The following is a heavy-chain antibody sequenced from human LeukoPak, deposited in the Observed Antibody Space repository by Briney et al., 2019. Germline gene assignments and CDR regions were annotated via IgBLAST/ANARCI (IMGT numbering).Heavy chain of an antibody. D-gene: IGHD6-13*01. CDR2: IWYDGSNK. CDR3: ARDVFSIAAAGTGMGY. V-gene: IGHV3-33*01. J-gene: IGHJ4*02. CDR1: GFTFSSYV. Sequence: GRSLRLSCAASGFTFSSYVMHWVRQAPGKGLEWVAVIWYDGSNKYYADSVKGRFTISRDNSKNTLYLQMNSLRAEDTAVYYCARDVFSIAAAGTGMGYWGQGTLVTVSS.